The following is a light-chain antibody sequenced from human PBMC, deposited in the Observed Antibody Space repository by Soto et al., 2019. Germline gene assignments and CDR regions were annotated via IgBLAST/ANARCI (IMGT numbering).Light chain of an antibody. CDR3: QQTFNNPT. CDR2: ATS. V-gene: IGKV1-39*01. CDR1: QSIAGF. Sequence: DIQMTQSPSSLSASVGDRVTIACRASQSIAGFLNWYQQKPGKAPDLLIYATSSLHSGVTPRFSGRGSGADFNLTISPLQPEDSANYFCQQTFNNPTFGPGT. J-gene: IGKJ3*01.